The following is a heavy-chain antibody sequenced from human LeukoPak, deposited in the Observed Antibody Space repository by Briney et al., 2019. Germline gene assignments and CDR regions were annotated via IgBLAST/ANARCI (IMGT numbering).Heavy chain of an antibody. CDR2: FDPEDSKT. CDR1: GYTFTGYY. J-gene: IGHJ4*02. CDR3: ATDRGY. D-gene: IGHD3-10*01. Sequence: ASVKVSCKASGYTFTGYYMHWVRQAPGKGLEWMGGFDPEDSKTVYAQKFQGRVTMTEDTSTDTAYMELSSLRSEDTAVFYCATDRGYWGQGTLVTVSS. V-gene: IGHV1-24*01.